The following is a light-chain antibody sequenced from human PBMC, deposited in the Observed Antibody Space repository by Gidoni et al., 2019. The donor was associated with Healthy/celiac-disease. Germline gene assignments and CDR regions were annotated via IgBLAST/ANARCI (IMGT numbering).Light chain of an antibody. J-gene: IGLJ2*01. CDR3: QAWDSSTVV. V-gene: IGLV3-1*01. CDR2: QDS. Sequence: SYELTPPPSVSVSPGQTASITCSGDNLGDKYACWYQQKPGQSPELVIYQDSKRPSGIPERFSGSNSGNTATLTISGTQAMDEADYYCQAWDSSTVVFGGGTKLTVL. CDR1: NLGDKY.